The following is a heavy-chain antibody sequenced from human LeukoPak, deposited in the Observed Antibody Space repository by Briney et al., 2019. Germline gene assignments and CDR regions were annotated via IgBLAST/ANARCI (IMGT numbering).Heavy chain of an antibody. Sequence: GGSLRLSCTASGFTFSSYWMSWVRQAPGKGLEWVANIKQDGGEKYYVDSVKGRFTISRVNAKNSLYLQMNSLRAEDTAVYYCARLGARQVLDYWGQGTLVTVSS. CDR3: ARLGARQVLDY. CDR2: IKQDGGEK. J-gene: IGHJ4*02. CDR1: GFTFSSYW. V-gene: IGHV3-7*01. D-gene: IGHD4-17*01.